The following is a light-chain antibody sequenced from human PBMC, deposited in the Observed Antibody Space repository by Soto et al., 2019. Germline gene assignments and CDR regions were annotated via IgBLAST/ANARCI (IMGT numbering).Light chain of an antibody. Sequence: EILMTQSPATMSISPGERATLSCRASQNIDTKLAWYQQKPGQAPRLLIYGASTRAADIPARFSGGGSGTEFTLTITSLQSDDFAVYFCQQYNYWPPVTFGQGTRLEIK. CDR3: QQYNYWPPVT. V-gene: IGKV3-15*01. CDR2: GAS. CDR1: QNIDTK. J-gene: IGKJ5*01.